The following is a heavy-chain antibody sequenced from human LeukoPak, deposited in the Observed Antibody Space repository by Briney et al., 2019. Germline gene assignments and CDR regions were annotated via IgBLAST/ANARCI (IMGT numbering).Heavy chain of an antibody. V-gene: IGHV3-7*04. Sequence: GGSLRLSCAASGFTFSSYWMSWVRQAPGKGLEWVANIKQDGSEKYYVDSVKGRFTISRDNAKNSLYLQMNSLRAEDTAVYYCARDSPGDRNSGRRGDYWGQGTLVTVSS. CDR2: IKQDGSEK. CDR1: GFTFSSYW. D-gene: IGHD6-19*01. J-gene: IGHJ4*02. CDR3: ARDSPGDRNSGRRGDY.